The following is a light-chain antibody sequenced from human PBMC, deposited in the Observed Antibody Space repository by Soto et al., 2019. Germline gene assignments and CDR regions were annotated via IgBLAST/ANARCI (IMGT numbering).Light chain of an antibody. CDR1: SSDVGTYNR. J-gene: IGLJ1*01. Sequence: QSALTQPPSVSGSPGQSVTISCTGTSSDVGTYNRLSWYQQPPGTAPKLMIYEVSNRPSGVPDRFSGSKSGNTASLTISGLQAEDEADYYCSLSTSGSTYVFGTGTKLTVL. CDR3: SLSTSGSTYV. CDR2: EVS. V-gene: IGLV2-18*01.